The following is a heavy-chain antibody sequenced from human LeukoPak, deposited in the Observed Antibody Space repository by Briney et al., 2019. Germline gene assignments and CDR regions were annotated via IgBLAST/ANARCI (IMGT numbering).Heavy chain of an antibody. CDR2: INPSDGST. V-gene: IGHV1-46*01. J-gene: IGHJ4*02. Sequence: ASEKVSCKASGSTFTSYYMQWVRQAPGQGLEWVGIINPSDGSTSSAQKFQGRVTMTRDTSTSTVYMEVSSLRSEDTAVDYCEVVPNYWGQGTLVTVSS. CDR3: EVVPNY. D-gene: IGHD3-22*01. CDR1: GSTFTSYY.